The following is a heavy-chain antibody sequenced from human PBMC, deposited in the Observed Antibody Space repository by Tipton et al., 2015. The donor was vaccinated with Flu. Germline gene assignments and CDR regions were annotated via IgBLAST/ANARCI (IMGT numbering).Heavy chain of an antibody. D-gene: IGHD6-13*01. CDR1: GFTFSDYY. CDR3: ARNRAAGDAFDI. Sequence: GSLRLSCAASGFTFSDYYMSWIRQAPGKGLEWVSYISSSGSTIYYADSVKGRFTIPRDNAKNSLYLQMNSLRAEDTAVYYCARNRAAGDAFDIWGQGTMVTVSS. CDR2: ISSSGSTI. J-gene: IGHJ3*02. V-gene: IGHV3-11*04.